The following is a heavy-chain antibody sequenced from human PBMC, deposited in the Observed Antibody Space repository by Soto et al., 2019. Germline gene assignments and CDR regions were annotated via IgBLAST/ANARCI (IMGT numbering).Heavy chain of an antibody. V-gene: IGHV3-23*01. Sequence: GGSLRLSCAASGFTFSSYAMSWVRQAPGKGLEWVSAISGSGGSTYYADSVKGRFTISRDNSKNTPYLQMNSLRAEDTAVYYCVRATFFSDSSGYTRCFDYWGHGTLVTVS. CDR1: GFTFSSYA. CDR3: VRATFFSDSSGYTRCFDY. D-gene: IGHD3-22*01. J-gene: IGHJ4*01. CDR2: ISGSGGST.